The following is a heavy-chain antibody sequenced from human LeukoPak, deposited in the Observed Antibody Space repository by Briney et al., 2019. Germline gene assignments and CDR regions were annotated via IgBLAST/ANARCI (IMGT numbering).Heavy chain of an antibody. CDR3: ARDLGYSSGWYFGFDY. V-gene: IGHV3-53*01. D-gene: IGHD6-19*01. CDR2: IYSGGSI. Sequence: GGSLRLSCAASGFTVSSNYMSWVRQAPGKGLEWVSVIYSGGSIYYADSVKGRFTISRDNAKNSLYLQMNSLRAEDTAVYYCARDLGYSSGWYFGFDYWGQGTLVTASS. CDR1: GFTVSSNY. J-gene: IGHJ4*02.